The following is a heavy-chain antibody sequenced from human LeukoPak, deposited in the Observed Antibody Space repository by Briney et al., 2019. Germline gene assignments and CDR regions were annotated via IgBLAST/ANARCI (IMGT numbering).Heavy chain of an antibody. V-gene: IGHV4-59*12. D-gene: IGHD6-19*01. Sequence: SETLSLTCTVSGGSISNYYWSWIRQPPGKGLEWIANIYYSGNTYYNPSLKSRVTISVDTSKNQFSLKLRSVTAADTAVYYCARARRQWLVGANIRGDNPPYYYDYWGQGILVTVSS. CDR1: GGSISNYY. CDR2: IYYSGNT. J-gene: IGHJ4*02. CDR3: ARARRQWLVGANIRGDNPPYYYDY.